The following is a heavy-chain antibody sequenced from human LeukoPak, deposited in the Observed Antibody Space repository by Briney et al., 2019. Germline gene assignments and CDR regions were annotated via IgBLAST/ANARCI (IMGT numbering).Heavy chain of an antibody. V-gene: IGHV4-39*01. D-gene: IGHD4-11*01. CDR2: VSYFGTT. J-gene: IGHJ4*02. Sequence: SETLSLTCTVPGDSISKAAFWWGWIRQSPGKGLEWIGSVSYFGTTSYSPSLKSRVTMSIDTSKKQFSLQLSSVTAAETAVHYCKRLPLDYSVDYWGQGALVSVSS. CDR3: KRLPLDYSVDY. CDR1: GDSISKAAFW.